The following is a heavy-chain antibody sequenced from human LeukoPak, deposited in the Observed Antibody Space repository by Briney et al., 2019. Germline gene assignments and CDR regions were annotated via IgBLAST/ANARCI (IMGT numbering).Heavy chain of an antibody. CDR1: GYTFTNYG. D-gene: IGHD5-18*01. CDR2: ISAYNGNT. V-gene: IGHV1-18*01. J-gene: IGHJ4*02. Sequence: ASVKVSCKASGYTFTNYGLSWVRQAPGQGLEWMGRISAYNGNTNYAQKFQGRVTMTTDTSTNTDYMELRSLRSDDTAVNYCARSATHRLTWTDRSQWLPLDYWGQGTLVTVSS. CDR3: ARSATHRLTWTDRSQWLPLDY.